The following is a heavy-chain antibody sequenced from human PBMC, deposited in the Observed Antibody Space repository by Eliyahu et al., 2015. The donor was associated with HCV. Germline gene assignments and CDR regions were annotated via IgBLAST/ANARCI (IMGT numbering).Heavy chain of an antibody. CDR3: DY. Sequence: EVQLVESGGGLAQPGGSLRLSCEASGFTFSSYEMHWVRQPPGKGLERISYISSGGSTTYYADSVKGRFTVSRDTAEDSGLYYCARTAVAGFRAVGVDYCGQGTLVTVSS. J-gene: IGHJ4*02. V-gene: IGHV3-48*03. CDR1: GFTFSSYE. CDR2: ISSGGSTT. D-gene: IGHD6-19*01.